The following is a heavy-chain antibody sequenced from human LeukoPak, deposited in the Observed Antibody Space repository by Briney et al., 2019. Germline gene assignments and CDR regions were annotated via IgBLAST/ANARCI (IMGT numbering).Heavy chain of an antibody. J-gene: IGHJ5*02. CDR2: MHYSGSS. D-gene: IGHD3-22*01. CDR1: AGSISNSGYY. V-gene: IGHV4-39*01. Sequence: SETLSLTCTVSAGSISNSGYYWGWIRQPPGKGLEGIVVMHYSGSSSYNPALKSRVTISVDTSKNQFSLRLTSVTAADTAVYYCARYSSAQGWFDPWGQGTLVTVSA. CDR3: ARYSSAQGWFDP.